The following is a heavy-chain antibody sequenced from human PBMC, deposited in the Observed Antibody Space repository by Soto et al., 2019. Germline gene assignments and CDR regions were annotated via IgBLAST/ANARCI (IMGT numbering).Heavy chain of an antibody. Sequence: EVQLLESGGGLVQPGGSLRLSCAASGFTFSSYAMSWVRQAPGKGLEWVSAISGSGGSTYYADSVKGRFTISRDNSKNTLYLKMNSLRAEDTAVYYCAKDNAQDDFWSGYYRTCLDYWGQGTLVTVSS. J-gene: IGHJ4*02. CDR2: ISGSGGST. CDR3: AKDNAQDDFWSGYYRTCLDY. CDR1: GFTFSSYA. D-gene: IGHD3-3*01. V-gene: IGHV3-23*01.